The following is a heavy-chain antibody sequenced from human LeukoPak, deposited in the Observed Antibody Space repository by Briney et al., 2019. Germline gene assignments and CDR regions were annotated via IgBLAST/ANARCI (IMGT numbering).Heavy chain of an antibody. Sequence: GGSLRLSCAASGFIFRGYWMHWVRQAPGKGLVWVSYISSSSSTIYYADSVKGRFTISRDNAKNSLYLQMNSLRAEDTAVYYCARDELYYYDSSGYFSFDYWGQGTLVTVSS. J-gene: IGHJ4*02. V-gene: IGHV3-48*01. CDR2: ISSSSSTI. CDR1: GFIFRGYW. D-gene: IGHD3-22*01. CDR3: ARDELYYYDSSGYFSFDY.